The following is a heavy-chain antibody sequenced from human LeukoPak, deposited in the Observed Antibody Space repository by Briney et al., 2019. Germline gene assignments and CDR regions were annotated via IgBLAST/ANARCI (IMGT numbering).Heavy chain of an antibody. D-gene: IGHD1/OR15-1a*01. V-gene: IGHV1-58*01. J-gene: IGHJ4*02. CDR2: IVVGSGNT. CDR3: AKGGITGTGDDY. Sequence: ASVKVSCKASGFTFTSSAVQWVRQARGQRLEWIGWIVVGSGNTNYAQKFQERVTITRDMSTSTAYMELSSLRAEDTAVYYCAKGGITGTGDDYWGQGTLVTVSS. CDR1: GFTFTSSA.